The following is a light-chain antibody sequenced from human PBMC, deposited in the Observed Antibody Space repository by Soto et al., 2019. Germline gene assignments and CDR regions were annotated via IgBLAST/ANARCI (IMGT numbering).Light chain of an antibody. CDR1: SSNIGSSY. Sequence: QSVLTQPPSVSAAPGQKVTISCSGSSSNIGSSYVSWYQQFPGTAPKILIYVNNKRPSVIPDRFSGSTSDTAATMYITLLPTGDDDDYYCGTWARSIPAGVFGGGTKLTVL. J-gene: IGLJ2*01. CDR3: GTWARSIPAGV. CDR2: VNN. V-gene: IGLV1-51*01.